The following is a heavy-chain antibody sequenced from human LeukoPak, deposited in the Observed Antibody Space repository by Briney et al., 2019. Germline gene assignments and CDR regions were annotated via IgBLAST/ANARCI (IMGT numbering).Heavy chain of an antibody. CDR2: ISSSGGTT. D-gene: IGHD3-22*01. Sequence: GGSLRLSCAASGFTFSRYAMTWVRQAPGKGLEWVSGISSSGGTTYHADSVKGRFTISRDNSKHTLYLQMNSLRAEDTAVYYCVPKASYYDSSEDGYFDLWGRGTLVTVSS. CDR1: GFTFSRYA. V-gene: IGHV3-23*01. CDR3: VPKASYYDSSEDGYFDL. J-gene: IGHJ2*01.